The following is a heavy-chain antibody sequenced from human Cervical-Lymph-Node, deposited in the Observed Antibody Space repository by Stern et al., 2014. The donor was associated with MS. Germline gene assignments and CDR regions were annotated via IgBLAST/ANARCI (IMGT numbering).Heavy chain of an antibody. V-gene: IGHV4-59*01. CDR1: GGSISSYY. Sequence: QLQLQESGPGLVKPSETLSLTCTVSGGSISSYYWSWIRQPPGKGLEWIGYIYYSGSTNYNPSLKSRVTISVDTSKNQFSLKLSSVTAADTAVYYCARVSEFRLLLRAAFDIWGQGTMVTVSS. CDR2: IYYSGST. D-gene: IGHD3-22*01. J-gene: IGHJ3*02. CDR3: ARVSEFRLLLRAAFDI.